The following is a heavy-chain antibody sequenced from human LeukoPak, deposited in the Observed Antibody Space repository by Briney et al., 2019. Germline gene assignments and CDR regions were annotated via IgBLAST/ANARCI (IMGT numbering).Heavy chain of an antibody. CDR3: ARGDILTDYSFDP. Sequence: GESLRLSCAASGFTFSNYDMDWVRQATGKGPEWVSGIGNTGDTYYPTSVKGRFTISRENAKNSLYLQMNSLRAGDTAVYYCARGDILTDYSFDPWGQGTLVIVSS. CDR1: GFTFSNYD. D-gene: IGHD3-9*01. J-gene: IGHJ5*02. V-gene: IGHV3-13*04. CDR2: IGNTGDT.